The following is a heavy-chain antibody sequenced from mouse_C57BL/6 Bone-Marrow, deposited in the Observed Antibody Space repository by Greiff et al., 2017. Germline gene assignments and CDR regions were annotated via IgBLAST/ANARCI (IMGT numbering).Heavy chain of an antibody. CDR2: IDPSDSYT. D-gene: IGHD2-3*01. J-gene: IGHJ4*01. Sequence: QVQLQQPGAELVMPGASVKLSCKASGYTFTSYWMHWVKQRPGQGLEWIGEIDPSDSYTNYNQKFKGKSTLTVYKSSSTAYMQLSSLTSEDSAVYYCARNYDGSMDYWGQGTSVTVSS. CDR3: ARNYDGSMDY. V-gene: IGHV1-69*01. CDR1: GYTFTSYW.